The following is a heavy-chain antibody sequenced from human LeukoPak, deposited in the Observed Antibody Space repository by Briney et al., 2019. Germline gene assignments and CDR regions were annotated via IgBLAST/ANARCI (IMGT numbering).Heavy chain of an antibody. J-gene: IGHJ6*03. V-gene: IGHV4-39*07. Sequence: PSETLSLTCTVSGGSISSSNYYWGWIRQPPGKGLEWIGSIYYSGSTYYSPSLKSRVTISVDTSKNQFSLKLSSVTAADTAVYYCARAENFYSMDVWGKGTTVTISS. CDR3: ARAENFYSMDV. CDR1: GGSISSSNYY. D-gene: IGHD1-14*01. CDR2: IYYSGST.